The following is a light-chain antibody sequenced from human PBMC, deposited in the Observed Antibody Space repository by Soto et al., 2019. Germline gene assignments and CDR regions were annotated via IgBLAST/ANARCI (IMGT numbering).Light chain of an antibody. Sequence: EIVLTQSPDTLSLSPGERATLSCRASRDAYNGYLAWYQQRPGQAPRLLIYGVFRRANGIPDRFSGSGFGTDFTLTITRLEPEDFAVYYCQQYGSSPPYTFGQGTKLQIK. J-gene: IGKJ2*01. CDR3: QQYGSSPPYT. CDR2: GVF. CDR1: RDAYNGY. V-gene: IGKV3-20*01.